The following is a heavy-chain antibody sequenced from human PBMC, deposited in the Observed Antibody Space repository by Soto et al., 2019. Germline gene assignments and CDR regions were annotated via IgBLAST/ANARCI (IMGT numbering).Heavy chain of an antibody. D-gene: IGHD3-22*01. V-gene: IGHV4-4*07. CDR2: IDTAGTT. J-gene: IGHJ6*02. CDR3: ASGRSGYYRYSLAA. Sequence: QVQLQESGPGLVKPSETLSLTCTVSGGSMSSFYWSWVRRPAGQGLEWIGRIDTAGTTNYSPSLRSRVTMSVDTSKRQISLHLTSVTAADTAVYYCASGRSGYYRYSLAAWGQGTTVTVSS. CDR1: GGSMSSFY.